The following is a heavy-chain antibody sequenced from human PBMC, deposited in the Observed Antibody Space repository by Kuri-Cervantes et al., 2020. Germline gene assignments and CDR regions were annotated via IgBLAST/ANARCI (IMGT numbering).Heavy chain of an antibody. CDR1: GGSIGSYY. CDR2: VYYTGDT. CDR3: ARDRVQPSYYFDY. J-gene: IGHJ4*02. V-gene: IGHV4-59*01. D-gene: IGHD3-10*01. Sequence: SETLSLTCTVSGGSIGSYYWSWIRQPPGKGLEWIGFVYYTGDTNYNPSLKSQISMSVDASKSQFSLELSTVTAADTAVYYCARDRVQPSYYFDYWGQGALVTVSS.